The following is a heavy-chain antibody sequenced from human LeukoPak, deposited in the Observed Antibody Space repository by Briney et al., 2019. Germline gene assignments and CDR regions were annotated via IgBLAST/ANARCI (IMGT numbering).Heavy chain of an antibody. CDR1: GGSISSGGYY. J-gene: IGHJ6*02. CDR3: AKRETYYGMDV. Sequence: PSQTLSLTCTVSGGSISSGGYYWNWIRQHPGKGLEWIGYIYYSGSTYYNPSLKSRVTISVDTSKNQFSLKLSSVTAADTAVYYCAKRETYYGMDVWGQGTTVTVSS. V-gene: IGHV4-31*03. CDR2: IYYSGST. D-gene: IGHD1-1*01.